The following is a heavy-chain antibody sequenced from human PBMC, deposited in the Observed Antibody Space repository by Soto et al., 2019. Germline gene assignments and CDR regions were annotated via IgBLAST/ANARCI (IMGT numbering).Heavy chain of an antibody. D-gene: IGHD6-19*01. J-gene: IGHJ6*02. CDR2: IIPVFGII. V-gene: IGHV1-69*01. CDR1: GGNPSNSA. Sequence: QVHLLLQSGAEVKKPGSSVKVACKASGGNPSNSAISWVRQAPGQGLEWMGGIIPVFGIISHAQNFQGRVTITADEATSTDYVELSRLRSEDTAVYFCAGGRIVVAGSSAYYSMDVWGQGTTVTVSS. CDR3: AGGRIVVAGSSAYYSMDV.